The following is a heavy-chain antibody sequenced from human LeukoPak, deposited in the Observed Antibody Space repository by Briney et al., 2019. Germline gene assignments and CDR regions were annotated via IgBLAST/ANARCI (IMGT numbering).Heavy chain of an antibody. CDR2: INPNSGGT. Sequence: ASVKVPCKASGYTFTSYYMHWVRQAPGQGLEWMGWINPNSGGTNYAQKFQGRVTMTRDTSISTAYMELSRLRSDDTAVYYCARERENYGDYDEGWFDPWGQGTLVTVSS. V-gene: IGHV1-2*02. D-gene: IGHD4-17*01. CDR3: ARERENYGDYDEGWFDP. J-gene: IGHJ5*02. CDR1: GYTFTSYY.